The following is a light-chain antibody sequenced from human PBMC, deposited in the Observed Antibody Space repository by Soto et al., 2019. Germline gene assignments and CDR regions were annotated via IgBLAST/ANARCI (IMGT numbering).Light chain of an antibody. V-gene: IGKV3-11*01. Sequence: EIVLTQSPATLSSSPGERATLSCRASQSVSNFLAWYQQKSGQAPRLLLSDASNRATGIPGRFSGSGSGTDFSLTISSLEPEDFAVYYCQQRSNWPWTFGQGTKVEIK. CDR1: QSVSNF. CDR3: QQRSNWPWT. J-gene: IGKJ1*01. CDR2: DAS.